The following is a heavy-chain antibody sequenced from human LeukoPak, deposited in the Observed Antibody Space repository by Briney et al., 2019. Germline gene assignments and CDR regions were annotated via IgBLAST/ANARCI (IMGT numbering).Heavy chain of an antibody. Sequence: SETLSLTCAVYGGSFSGYYWSWIRQPPGKGLEWIGEINHSGSTNYNPSLKSRVTMSVDTSKNQFSLKLSSVTAADTAVYYCAILAEYCNSGSCYLGWFDPWGQGTLVTVSS. D-gene: IGHD2-15*01. CDR1: GGSFSGYY. J-gene: IGHJ5*02. CDR3: AILAEYCNSGSCYLGWFDP. CDR2: INHSGST. V-gene: IGHV4-34*01.